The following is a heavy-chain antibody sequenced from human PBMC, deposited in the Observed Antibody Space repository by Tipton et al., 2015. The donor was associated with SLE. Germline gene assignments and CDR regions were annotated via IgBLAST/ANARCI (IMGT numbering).Heavy chain of an antibody. CDR1: GFTFRNYW. J-gene: IGHJ4*02. CDR2: IKQRGDDA. CDR3: TNKDY. V-gene: IGHV3-7*03. Sequence: SLRLSCVGSGFTFRNYWMTWVRQAPGKGLEWVANIKQRGDDAYYGDSVKGRFSISRDNARSLVYLQMNSLRADDTAVYYCTNKDYWGQGTLVTVSS.